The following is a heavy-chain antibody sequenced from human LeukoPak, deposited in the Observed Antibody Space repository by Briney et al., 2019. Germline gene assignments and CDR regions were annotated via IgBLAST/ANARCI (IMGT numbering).Heavy chain of an antibody. CDR3: ARDQNDCSGGRCYSYYYGMDV. CDR2: IIPIFGIA. D-gene: IGHD2-15*01. Sequence: ASVKVSCKASGGTFSSYAISWVRRAPGQGLEWMGRIIPIFGIANYAQKFQGRVTITADKSTSTAYMELSSLRSEDTAVYYCARDQNDCSGGRCYSYYYGMDVWGQGTTVTVSS. CDR1: GGTFSSYA. J-gene: IGHJ6*02. V-gene: IGHV1-69*04.